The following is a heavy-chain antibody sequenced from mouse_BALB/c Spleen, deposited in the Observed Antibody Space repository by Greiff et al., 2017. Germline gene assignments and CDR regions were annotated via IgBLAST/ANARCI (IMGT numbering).Heavy chain of an antibody. CDR2: INPYNGGT. J-gene: IGHJ3*01. V-gene: IGHV1-18*01. Sequence: VQLQQSGPELVKPGASMKISCKASGYSFTGYTMNWVKQSHGKNLEWIGLINPYNGGTSYNQKFKGKATLTVDKSSSTAYMELLSLTSEDSAVYYCASFYYDYGGPFAYWGQGTLVTVSA. CDR1: GYSFTGYT. CDR3: ASFYYDYGGPFAY. D-gene: IGHD2-4*01.